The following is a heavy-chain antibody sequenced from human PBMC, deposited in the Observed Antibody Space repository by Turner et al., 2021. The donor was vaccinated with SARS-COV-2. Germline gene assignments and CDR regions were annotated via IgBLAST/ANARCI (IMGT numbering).Heavy chain of an antibody. CDR3: AKDRATGYYYYGMDV. Sequence: EVQLLESGGGLVQLGGSLRLSCAASGFTFDDYAMHWVRQAPGKGLEWVSGISWNSGSIGYADSVKGRFTISRDNAKNSLYLQMNSLRAEDTALYYCAKDRATGYYYYGMDVWGQGTTVTVSS. CDR2: ISWNSGSI. J-gene: IGHJ6*02. D-gene: IGHD5-12*01. V-gene: IGHV3-9*01. CDR1: GFTFDDYA.